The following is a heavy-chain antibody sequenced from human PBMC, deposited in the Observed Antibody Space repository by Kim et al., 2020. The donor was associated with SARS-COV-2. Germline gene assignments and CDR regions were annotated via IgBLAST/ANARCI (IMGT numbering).Heavy chain of an antibody. CDR3: TTRAFLPYYYGSGSYYGGGGYYYGMDV. D-gene: IGHD3-10*01. Sequence: GGSLRLSCAASGFTFSNAWMSWVRQAPGKGLEWVGRIKSKTDGGTTDYAAPVKSRFTISRDDSKNTLYLQMNSLKTEDTAVYYCTTRAFLPYYYGSGSYYGGGGYYYGMDVWGQGTTVTVSS. CDR2: IKSKTDGGTT. V-gene: IGHV3-15*01. CDR1: GFTFSNAW. J-gene: IGHJ6*02.